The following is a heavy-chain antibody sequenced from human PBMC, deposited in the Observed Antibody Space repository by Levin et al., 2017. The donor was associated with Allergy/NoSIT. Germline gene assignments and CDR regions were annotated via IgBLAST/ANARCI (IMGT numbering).Heavy chain of an antibody. J-gene: IGHJ5*02. V-gene: IGHV1-18*01. CDR3: ARVGWFGEIMWFDP. D-gene: IGHD3-10*01. CDR2: ISAYNGNT. Sequence: KLGESLKISCKASGYTFTSYGISWVRQAPGQGLEWMGWISAYNGNTNYAQKLQGRVTMTTDTSTSTAYMELRSLRSDDTAVYYCARVGWFGEIMWFDPWGQGTLVTVSS. CDR1: GYTFTSYG.